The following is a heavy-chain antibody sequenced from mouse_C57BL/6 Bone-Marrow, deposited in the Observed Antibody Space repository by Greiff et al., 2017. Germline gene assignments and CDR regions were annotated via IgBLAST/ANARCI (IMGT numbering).Heavy chain of an antibody. J-gene: IGHJ2*01. CDR1: GYTFTGYW. CDR3: AKPLHYYGSSSYYFDY. V-gene: IGHV1-9*01. Sequence: VKLQESGAELMKPGASVTLSCKATGYTFTGYWIEWVKQRPGHGLEWIGEILPGSGSTNYNEKFKGKATFTADTSSNTAYMQLSSLTTEDSAIYYCAKPLHYYGSSSYYFDYWGQGTTLTVSS. D-gene: IGHD1-1*01. CDR2: ILPGSGST.